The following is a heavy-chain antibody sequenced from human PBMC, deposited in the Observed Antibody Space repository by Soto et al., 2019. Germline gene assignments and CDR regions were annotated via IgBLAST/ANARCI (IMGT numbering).Heavy chain of an antibody. CDR1: GGSINSYY. V-gene: IGHV4-59*01. CDR2: IFYSGRSGST. J-gene: IGHJ5*01. Sequence: QVQLQESGPGLVKPSETLSLTCSVSGGSINSYYWSWIRQPPGKGLEWIGYIFYSGRSGSTNYNPSLKSRVTISVDTSKNQCSLKVSSVTAADTAVYYCAKTALGWLDSWGQGTLVTVSS. D-gene: IGHD2-21*02. CDR3: AKTALGWLDS.